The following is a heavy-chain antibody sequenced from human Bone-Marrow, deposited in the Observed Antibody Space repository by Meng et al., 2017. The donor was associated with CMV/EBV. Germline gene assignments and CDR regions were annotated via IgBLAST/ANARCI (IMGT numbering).Heavy chain of an antibody. CDR3: ARDGQLVDYYYYGMDG. V-gene: IGHV3-23*01. Sequence: GESLKISCAASGFTFSSYAMSWVRQAPGKGLEWVSAISGSGGSTSYADSVKGRFTISRDNSKNTLYLQMNSLRAEDTAVYYCARDGQLVDYYYYGMDGWGQGTTVTVSS. CDR2: ISGSGGST. CDR1: GFTFSSYA. D-gene: IGHD6-13*01. J-gene: IGHJ6*02.